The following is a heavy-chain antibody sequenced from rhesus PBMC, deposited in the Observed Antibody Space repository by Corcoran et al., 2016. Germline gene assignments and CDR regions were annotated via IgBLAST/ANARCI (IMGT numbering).Heavy chain of an antibody. CDR1: GGSISSSY. Sequence: QLQLQESGPGLVKPSETLSVTCAVSGGSISSSYWSWIRQAPGNGLEWIGYIYGSGSSTNYNPSLKRRVTRSVDTSNNQLALKLSSVTAADTAVYYCASGGYYSGSFDYWGQGVLVTVSS. V-gene: IGHV4-169*02. CDR2: IYGSGSST. J-gene: IGHJ4*01. D-gene: IGHD3-16*01. CDR3: ASGGYYSGSFDY.